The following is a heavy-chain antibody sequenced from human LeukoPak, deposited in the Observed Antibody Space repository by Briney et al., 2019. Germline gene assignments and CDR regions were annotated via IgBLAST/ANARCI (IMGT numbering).Heavy chain of an antibody. J-gene: IGHJ4*02. CDR2: INSDGSST. CDR1: GLPFRNYW. CDR3: VVANCGGDCSH. Sequence: GGSLRLSWAASGLPFRNYWMYWVRQAPGKRLVWVSRINSDGSSTSYADSVKGRFTISRDNAKNTLYLHMNSLRAEDTAVYYCVVANCGGDCSHWGQGTLVTVSS. V-gene: IGHV3-74*01. D-gene: IGHD2-21*02.